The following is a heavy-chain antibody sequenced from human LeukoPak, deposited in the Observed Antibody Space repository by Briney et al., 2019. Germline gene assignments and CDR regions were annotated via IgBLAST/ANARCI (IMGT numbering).Heavy chain of an antibody. CDR3: ARDSSAMLRGYSDY. V-gene: IGHV3-48*03. J-gene: IGHJ4*02. CDR1: GFTFSSYE. Sequence: GGSLRLSCAASGFTFSSYEFNWVRQAPGKGLQWISYIDATGNTIFYSDSVGGRFTISRDNTRNSLFLQMNSLRAEDTAVYYCARDSSAMLRGYSDYWGLGTLVTVSS. CDR2: IDATGNTI. D-gene: IGHD3-10*01.